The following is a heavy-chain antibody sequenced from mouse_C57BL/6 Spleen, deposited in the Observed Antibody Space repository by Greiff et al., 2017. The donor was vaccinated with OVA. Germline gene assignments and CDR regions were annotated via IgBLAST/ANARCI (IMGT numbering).Heavy chain of an antibody. J-gene: IGHJ1*03. D-gene: IGHD2-1*01. Sequence: QVHVKQPGAELVKPGASVKMSCKASGYTFTSYWITWVKQRPGQGLEWIGDIYPGSGSTNYNEKFKSKATLTVDTSSSTAYMQLSSLTSEDSAVYYCARYYGNYWYFDVWGTGTTVTVSS. CDR3: ARYYGNYWYFDV. V-gene: IGHV1-55*01. CDR2: IYPGSGST. CDR1: GYTFTSYW.